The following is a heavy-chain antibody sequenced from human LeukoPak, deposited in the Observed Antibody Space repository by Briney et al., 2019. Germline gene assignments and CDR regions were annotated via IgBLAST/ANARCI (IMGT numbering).Heavy chain of an antibody. J-gene: IGHJ4*02. D-gene: IGHD2-15*01. CDR3: ARGYCSGGSCYSAFDY. Sequence: PSETLSLTCTVSGGSISSYYWSWIRQHPGKGLEWIGYIYYSGSTYYNPSLKSRVTISVDTSKNQFSLKLSSVTAADTAVYYCARGYCSGGSCYSAFDYWGQGTLVIVSS. CDR1: GGSISSYY. V-gene: IGHV4-59*06. CDR2: IYYSGST.